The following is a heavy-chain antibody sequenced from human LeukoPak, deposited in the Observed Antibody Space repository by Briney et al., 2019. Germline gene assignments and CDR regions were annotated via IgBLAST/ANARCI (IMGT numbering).Heavy chain of an antibody. V-gene: IGHV3-30*04. CDR1: GFTFTTYA. Sequence: PGGSLRLSCAASGFTFTTYAMHWVRQVPGKGLEWVAVIPYDGSNKYYADSVKGRFTISRDNSKNTLNLQMNSLRPEDTAVYYCAGGYSSGWYDFYYMDVWGRGTTVTVSS. CDR3: AGGYSSGWYDFYYMDV. D-gene: IGHD6-19*01. CDR2: IPYDGSNK. J-gene: IGHJ6*03.